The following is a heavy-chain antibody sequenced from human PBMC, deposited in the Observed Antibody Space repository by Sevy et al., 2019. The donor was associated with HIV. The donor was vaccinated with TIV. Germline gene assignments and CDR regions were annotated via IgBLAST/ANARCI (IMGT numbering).Heavy chain of an antibody. Sequence: GGSLRLSCAASGFTFNIYSMSWVRQTPGKGLEWVATLSFGCGKINHADSVKGRFTMSRDDSKNAVYLQMNNLGVEDTAIYSCAREGCTKPHDYWGHGTLVTVSS. CDR2: LSFGCGKI. D-gene: IGHD2-8*01. J-gene: IGHJ4*01. V-gene: IGHV3-23*01. CDR1: GFTFNIYS. CDR3: AREGCTKPHDY.